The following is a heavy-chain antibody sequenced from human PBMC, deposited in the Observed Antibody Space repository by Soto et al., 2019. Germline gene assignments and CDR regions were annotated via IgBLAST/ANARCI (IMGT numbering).Heavy chain of an antibody. CDR3: ARDESYFDY. J-gene: IGHJ4*02. CDR1: GYSISSGSY. CDR2: IYHSGST. V-gene: IGHV4-38-2*02. Sequence: SETLSLTCAVSGYSISSGSYWGWIRQPPGQGLEWIGSIYHSGSTSYNPSLKSRVTISIDVSKNRLSLKLTSVTAADTAVYYCARDESYFDYWGQVTLVTFCS.